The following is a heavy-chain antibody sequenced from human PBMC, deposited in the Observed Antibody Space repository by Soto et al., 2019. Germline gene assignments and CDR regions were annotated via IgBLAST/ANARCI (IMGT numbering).Heavy chain of an antibody. J-gene: IGHJ4*02. CDR1: GYSFTAYW. Sequence: GESLKISCQASGYSFTAYWITWVRQMPGKGLEWMATIDPSDSYVDYSPSFRGHVTFSVDRSITTVYLQWNSLKASESAMYFCTRTASSRFSYFDFWGQGALVTVSS. CDR3: TRTASSRFSYFDF. CDR2: IDPSDSYV. V-gene: IGHV5-10-1*01. D-gene: IGHD2-2*01.